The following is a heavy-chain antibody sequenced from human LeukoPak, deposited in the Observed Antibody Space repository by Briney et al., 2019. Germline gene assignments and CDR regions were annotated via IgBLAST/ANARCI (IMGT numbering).Heavy chain of an antibody. J-gene: IGHJ4*02. D-gene: IGHD1-26*01. Sequence: GGSLRLSCAASGFTFNAFEMNWVRRAPGKGLEWVSYISTSSSIIYFADSVKGRFTISRDNAKNSLYLQMDSLRAEDTAVYYCAREIVGATPYFDYWGRGTLVTVSS. CDR3: AREIVGATPYFDY. CDR1: GFTFNAFE. V-gene: IGHV3-48*03. CDR2: ISTSSSII.